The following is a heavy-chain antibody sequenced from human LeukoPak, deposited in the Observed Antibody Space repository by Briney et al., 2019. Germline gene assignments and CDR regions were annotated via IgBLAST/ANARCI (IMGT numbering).Heavy chain of an antibody. D-gene: IGHD2-21*01. CDR2: ISSDGST. V-gene: IGHV3-53*01. J-gene: IGHJ1*01. CDR3: AFGPMWTGVFQH. Sequence: AGPLTLSCAAYGPTDSTNQMSWIRPDPGKGQERVTYISSDGSTFHADSVKGRFTISRDNSKNTVYLQMNSLRAEDTAVYYCAFGPMWTGVFQHWGQGTLVTVSS. CDR1: GPTDSTNQ.